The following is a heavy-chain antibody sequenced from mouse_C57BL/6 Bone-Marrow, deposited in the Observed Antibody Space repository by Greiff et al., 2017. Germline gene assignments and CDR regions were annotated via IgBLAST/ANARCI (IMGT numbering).Heavy chain of an antibody. CDR2: IDPSDSYT. D-gene: IGHD2-2*01. CDR3: ARGLRRRGAWFDY. CDR1: GYTFTSYW. Sequence: QVHVKQPGAELVKPGASVKLSCKASGYTFTSYWMQWVKQRPGQGLEWIGDIDPSDSYTNYNQKFKGKATLTVDTSSSTAYMQLSSLTSEDSAVYYCARGLRRRGAWFDYWGQGTLVTVSA. V-gene: IGHV1-50*01. J-gene: IGHJ3*01.